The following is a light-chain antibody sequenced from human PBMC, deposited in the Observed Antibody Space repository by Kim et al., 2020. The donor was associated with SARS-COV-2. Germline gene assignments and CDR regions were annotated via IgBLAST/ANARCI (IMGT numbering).Light chain of an antibody. CDR2: NVS. V-gene: IGLV2-14*03. J-gene: IGLJ2*01. CDR3: SSHTSRSTLVV. CDR1: SSDVGTYNH. Sequence: QSALTQPASVSGSPGQSITISCTGTSSDVGTYNHVSWYQQHPGKAPKLLLYNVSERPPGISNRFSGSKSGNTASLTISGLQAEDEADYYCSSHTSRSTLVVFGGGTKLTVL.